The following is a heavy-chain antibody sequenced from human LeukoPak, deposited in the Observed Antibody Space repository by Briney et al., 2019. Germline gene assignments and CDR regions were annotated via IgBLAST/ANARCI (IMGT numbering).Heavy chain of an antibody. CDR1: GFTFSSYA. CDR2: ISSNGGDT. Sequence: GGSLRLSCSASGFTFSSYAMHWVRQAPGKGLEYVSGISSNGGDTYYADSVKGRFTISRDNSKNTLYLQMSSLRAEDTAMYYCVKLSSRVSQTIDYWGQGTLVTPSA. CDR3: VKLSSRVSQTIDY. J-gene: IGHJ4*02. D-gene: IGHD6-13*01. V-gene: IGHV3-64D*09.